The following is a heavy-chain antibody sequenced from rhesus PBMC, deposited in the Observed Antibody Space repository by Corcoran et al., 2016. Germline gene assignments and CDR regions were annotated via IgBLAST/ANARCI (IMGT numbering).Heavy chain of an antibody. D-gene: IGHD1-44*02. CDR1: GGSISGYY. Sequence: QVQLQESGPGLVKPSETRSPTFTVSGGSISGYYWSWIRQPPGKGLEWIGNIDGNSAGTNYNPSLKSRVTISKDTSKNQFSLKLSSVTAADTAVYYCARGPDSGSIDVWGPGVLVTVSS. V-gene: IGHV4-81*01. CDR3: ARGPDSGSIDV. J-gene: IGHJ5-1*01. CDR2: IDGNSAGT.